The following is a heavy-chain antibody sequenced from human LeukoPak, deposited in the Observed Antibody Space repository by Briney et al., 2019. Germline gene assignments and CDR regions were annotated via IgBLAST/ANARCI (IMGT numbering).Heavy chain of an antibody. J-gene: IGHJ4*02. CDR2: IKSKTDGGTT. D-gene: IGHD1-26*01. CDR1: GFTFSNAW. V-gene: IGHV3-15*01. CDR3: AKDRIIVGATFFDY. Sequence: KAGGSLRLSCAASGFTFSNAWMSWVRQAPGKGLEWVGRIKSKTDGGTTDYAAPVKGRFTISRDDSKNTLYLQMNSLRAEDTAVYYCAKDRIIVGATFFDYWGQGTLVTVSS.